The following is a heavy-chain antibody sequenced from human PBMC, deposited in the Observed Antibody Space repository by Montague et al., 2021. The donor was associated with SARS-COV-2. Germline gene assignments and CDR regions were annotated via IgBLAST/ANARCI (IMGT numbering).Heavy chain of an antibody. Sequence: SLRLSCAASGFTFSNYWMNWVRQTPGKGLAWVANIKYDESEKYYADSVKGRFTISRDNAKNSLCLQMNGLRVEDTAVYYCARGGFYCFDFWGQGTLVTVSS. CDR3: ARGGFYCFDF. D-gene: IGHD5-12*01. V-gene: IGHV3-7*01. CDR1: GFTFSNYW. J-gene: IGHJ4*02. CDR2: IKYDESEK.